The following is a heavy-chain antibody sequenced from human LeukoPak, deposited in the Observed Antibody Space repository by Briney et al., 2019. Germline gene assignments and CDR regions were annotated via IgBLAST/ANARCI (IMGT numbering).Heavy chain of an antibody. V-gene: IGHV3-53*01. CDR2: IYSGGST. Sequence: RGSLRLSCAASGFTVSSNYMSWVRQAPGKGLEWVSVIYSGGSTYYADSVKGRFTISRDNSKNTLYLQMNSLRAEDTAVYYCARGDSSGHDAFDIWGQGTMVTVSS. CDR1: GFTVSSNY. CDR3: ARGDSSGHDAFDI. D-gene: IGHD6-19*01. J-gene: IGHJ3*02.